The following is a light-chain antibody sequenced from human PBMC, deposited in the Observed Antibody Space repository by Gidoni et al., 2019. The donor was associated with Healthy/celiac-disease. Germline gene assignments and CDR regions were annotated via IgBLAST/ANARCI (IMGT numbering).Light chain of an antibody. J-gene: IGKJ1*01. Sequence: EIVMTQSPATLSVSPGERATLSCRASKSGSSNLAWYQQKPGQAPRLLIYGASTRATGIPAMFSGSGSGTEFTLTISSLQSEDFAVYYCQQYNNWPRTFGQXTKVEIK. CDR3: QQYNNWPRT. CDR1: KSGSSN. CDR2: GAS. V-gene: IGKV3-15*01.